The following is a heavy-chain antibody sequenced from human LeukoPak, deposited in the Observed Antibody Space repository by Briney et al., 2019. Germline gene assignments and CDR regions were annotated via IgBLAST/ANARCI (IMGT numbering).Heavy chain of an antibody. CDR3: ARAFPSGYSSGWYFDY. CDR1: GGSVSTTSYY. V-gene: IGHV4-39*01. J-gene: IGHJ4*02. Sequence: SETLSLTCTVSGGSVSTTSYYWVWIRQPPGRGLDWIGSIYYSGSTYYNPSLKSRVTISVATSKNQFSLKLSSVTAADTAVYYCARAFPSGYSSGWYFDYWGQGTLVTVSS. D-gene: IGHD6-19*01. CDR2: IYYSGST.